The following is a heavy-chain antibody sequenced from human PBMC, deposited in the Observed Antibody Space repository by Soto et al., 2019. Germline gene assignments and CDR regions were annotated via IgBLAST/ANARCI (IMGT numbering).Heavy chain of an antibody. CDR3: ARPRYDGSGTPFDH. V-gene: IGHV3-74*01. Sequence: EVQLVESGGALVQPGGSLRLSCAASGFTFSGSWRPWVGQPPGKGLVWVSRINGDGSTTTYADSVKGRFIISRDNAKNMLYLQMNSLTAEDTAVYYCARPRYDGSGTPFDHWGQGTLVTVSS. J-gene: IGHJ4*02. D-gene: IGHD3-22*01. CDR1: GFTFSGSW. CDR2: INGDGSTT.